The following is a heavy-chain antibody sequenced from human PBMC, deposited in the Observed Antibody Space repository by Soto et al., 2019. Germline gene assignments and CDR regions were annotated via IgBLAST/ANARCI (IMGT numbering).Heavy chain of an antibody. CDR1: GYTFTSYA. J-gene: IGHJ5*02. CDR2: INAGNGNT. D-gene: IGHD3-22*01. V-gene: IGHV1-3*01. CDR3: ARHRSHPYDSSGRNWFDP. Sequence: QVQLVQSGAEVKKPGASVKVSCKASGYTFTSYAMHWVRQAPGQRLEWMGWINAGNGNTKYSQKFQGRVTITRDTSASTAYMELSSLISEDTAVYYCARHRSHPYDSSGRNWFDPWGQGTLVTVSS.